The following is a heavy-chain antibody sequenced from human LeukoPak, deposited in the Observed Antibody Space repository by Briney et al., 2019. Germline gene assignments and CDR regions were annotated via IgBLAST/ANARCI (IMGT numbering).Heavy chain of an antibody. V-gene: IGHV5-51*01. CDR2: IYPGDSDT. CDR3: ATHSGSYFYYFDN. CDR1: GYSFTSYW. D-gene: IGHD1-26*01. J-gene: IGHJ4*02. Sequence: GESLKISCKGSGYSFTSYWIAWVRQMPGKGLEWMGIIYPGDSDTRYSPSFQGQVTIAADKSISTAYLQWSSLKASDTAMYYCATHSGSYFYYFDNWGQGTLVTVSS.